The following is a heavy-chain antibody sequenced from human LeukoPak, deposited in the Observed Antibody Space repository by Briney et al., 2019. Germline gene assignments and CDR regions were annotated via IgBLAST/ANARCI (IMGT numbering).Heavy chain of an antibody. CDR1: GGSISSGGYY. CDR2: IYTSGST. CDR3: ARAYSSSWYDSGLFDP. V-gene: IGHV4-61*02. J-gene: IGHJ5*02. Sequence: SETLSLTCTVSGGSISSGGYYWSWIRQHPGKGLEWIGRIYTSGSTNYNPSLKSRVTMSVDTSKNQFSLKLSSVTAADTAVYYCARAYSSSWYDSGLFDPWGQGTLVTVSS. D-gene: IGHD6-13*01.